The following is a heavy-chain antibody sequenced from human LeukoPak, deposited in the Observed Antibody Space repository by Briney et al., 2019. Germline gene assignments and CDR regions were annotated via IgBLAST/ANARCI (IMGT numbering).Heavy chain of an antibody. J-gene: IGHJ4*02. D-gene: IGHD2-15*01. CDR3: ARACSGGSCYPPQEFDY. V-gene: IGHV1-2*02. CDR2: INPNSGGT. CDR1: GYTLTELS. Sequence: GASVKVSCKVSGYTLTELSMHWVRQAPGQGLEWMGWINPNSGGTNYAQKFQGRVTMTRDTSISTAYMELSRLRSDDTAVYYCARACSGGSCYPPQEFDYWGQGTLVTVSS.